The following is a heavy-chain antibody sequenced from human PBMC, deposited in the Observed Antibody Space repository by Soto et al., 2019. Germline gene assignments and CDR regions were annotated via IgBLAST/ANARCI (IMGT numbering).Heavy chain of an antibody. Sequence: SETLSLTCTVSGGSISSSSYYWGWIRQPPGKGLEWIGSIYYSGSTYYNPSLKSRVTISVDTSKNQFSLKLSSVTAADTAVYYCARIRSGIAARPGYFDYWGQGTLVTVSS. CDR2: IYYSGST. CDR1: GGSISSSSYY. CDR3: ARIRSGIAARPGYFDY. J-gene: IGHJ4*02. D-gene: IGHD6-6*01. V-gene: IGHV4-39*07.